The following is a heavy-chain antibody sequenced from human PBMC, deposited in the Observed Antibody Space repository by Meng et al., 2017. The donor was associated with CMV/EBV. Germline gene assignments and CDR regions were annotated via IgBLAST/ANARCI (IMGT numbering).Heavy chain of an antibody. Sequence: ASVKVSCKASGYTFTSYDINWVRQATGQGLEWMGWMNPNSGNTGYAQKFQGRVTITRNTSISTAYMELSSLRSEDTAVYYCARGFCRGGSCSQTEFDYWGQGTLVTVSS. CDR3: ARGFCRGGSCSQTEFDY. CDR2: MNPNSGNT. CDR1: GYTFTSYD. J-gene: IGHJ4*02. V-gene: IGHV1-8*03. D-gene: IGHD2-15*01.